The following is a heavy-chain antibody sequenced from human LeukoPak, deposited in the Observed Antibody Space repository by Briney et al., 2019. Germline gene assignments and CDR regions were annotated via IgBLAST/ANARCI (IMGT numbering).Heavy chain of an antibody. CDR1: GFIFSDYQ. J-gene: IGHJ4*02. V-gene: IGHV3-53*04. Sequence: GGSLRLSCAASGFIFSDYQMSWVRQAPGKGLEWVSVIYSGGSTYYADSVKGRFTISRHNSKNTLYLQMNSLRAEDTAVYYCARGGLWFGESPYYFDYWGQGTLVTVSS. CDR3: ARGGLWFGESPYYFDY. D-gene: IGHD3-10*01. CDR2: IYSGGST.